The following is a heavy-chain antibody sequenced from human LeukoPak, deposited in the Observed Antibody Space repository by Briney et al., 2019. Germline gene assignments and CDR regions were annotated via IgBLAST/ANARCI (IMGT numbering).Heavy chain of an antibody. CDR3: ARDSRHHRFLYWDWFDP. CDR2: ISSRSIYI. Sequence: GRSLRLSCAASGFTFSTYTMNWVRQAPGKGLEWVSSISSRSIYIHYADSVKGRFTISRDNVKNSLFLQMNSLRAEDTAVYYCARDSRHHRFLYWDWFDPWGQGTLVTVSS. D-gene: IGHD1-26*01. CDR1: GFTFSTYT. J-gene: IGHJ5*02. V-gene: IGHV3-21*01.